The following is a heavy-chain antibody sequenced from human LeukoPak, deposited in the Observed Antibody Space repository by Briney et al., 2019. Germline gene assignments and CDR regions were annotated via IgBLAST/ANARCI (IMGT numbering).Heavy chain of an antibody. CDR1: GGTFSSYA. D-gene: IGHD4-23*01. CDR2: IIPIVGST. CDR3: ARHYGGLGDY. V-gene: IGHV1-69*04. J-gene: IGHJ4*02. Sequence: SVKVSCKASGGTFSSYAISWVRQAPGQGLEWMGRIIPIVGSTNYAEKLQGRVTITADKSTSTVYMELSSLRSEDTAVYYCARHYGGLGDYWGQGTLIIVSS.